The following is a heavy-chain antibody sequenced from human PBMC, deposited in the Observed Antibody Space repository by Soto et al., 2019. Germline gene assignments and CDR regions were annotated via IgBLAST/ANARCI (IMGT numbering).Heavy chain of an antibody. D-gene: IGHD2-21*02. Sequence: QVQLVQSGAEVKKPGSSVKVSCKASGGTFSSYTISWVRQAPGQGLEWMGRIIPILGIANYAQKFQGRVTITADKSTSTAYMELSRLRCEDTAVYYCAGDLGDVVVTAMGDYGGQGTLGTVSS. CDR3: AGDLGDVVVTAMGDY. J-gene: IGHJ4*02. CDR1: GGTFSSYT. CDR2: IIPILGIA. V-gene: IGHV1-69*08.